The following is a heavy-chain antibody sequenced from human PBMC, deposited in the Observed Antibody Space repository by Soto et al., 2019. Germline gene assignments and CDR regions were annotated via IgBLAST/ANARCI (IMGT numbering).Heavy chain of an antibody. Sequence: PGGSLRLSCAASGFTFSSYWMSWVRQAPGKGLEWVANIKQDGSEKYYVNSVKGRLTISRDNAKNSLYLQMNSLRAEDTAVYYCARGYQRYYFDYWGQGTLVTVSS. CDR3: ARGYQRYYFDY. D-gene: IGHD2-2*01. V-gene: IGHV3-7*03. CDR1: GFTFSSYW. CDR2: IKQDGSEK. J-gene: IGHJ4*02.